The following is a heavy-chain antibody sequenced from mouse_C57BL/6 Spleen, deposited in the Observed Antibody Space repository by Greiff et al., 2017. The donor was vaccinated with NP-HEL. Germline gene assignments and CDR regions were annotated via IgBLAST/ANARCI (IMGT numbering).Heavy chain of an antibody. J-gene: IGHJ3*01. V-gene: IGHV1-26*01. CDR2: INPNNGGT. CDR1: GYTFTDYY. Sequence: VQLQQSGPELVKPGASVKISCKASGYTFTDYYMNWVKQSHGKSLEWIGDINPNNGGTSYNQKFKGKATLTVDKSSSTAYMELRSLTSEDSAVCYCASLTPAWFAYWGQGTLVTVSA. CDR3: ASLTPAWFAY. D-gene: IGHD4-1*01.